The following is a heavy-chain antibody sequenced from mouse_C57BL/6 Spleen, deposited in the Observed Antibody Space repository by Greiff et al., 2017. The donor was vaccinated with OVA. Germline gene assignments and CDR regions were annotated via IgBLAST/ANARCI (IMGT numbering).Heavy chain of an antibody. CDR2: IDPSDSYT. Sequence: QVQLQQPGAELVKPGASVKLSCKASGYTFTSYWMQWVKQRPGQGLEWIGEIDPSDSYTNYNQKFKGKATLTVDTSSSTAYMQLSSLTSEDSAVYYCASDYGNNWYFGGWGTGTTVTVAS. D-gene: IGHD2-1*01. CDR3: ASDYGNNWYFGG. J-gene: IGHJ1*03. V-gene: IGHV1-50*01. CDR1: GYTFTSYW.